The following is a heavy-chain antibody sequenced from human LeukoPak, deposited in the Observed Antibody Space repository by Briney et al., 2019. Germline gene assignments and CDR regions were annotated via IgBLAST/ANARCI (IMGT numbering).Heavy chain of an antibody. CDR2: IYSGGST. Sequence: GGSLRLSCAASGFTVSSNYMSWVRQAPGKGLEWVSVIYSGGSTYYADSVKGRFTISRDNSKNTLYLQMNSLRAEDTAVYYCAREADTMEPYYFDYWGQGTLVTVSS. CDR1: GFTVSSNY. J-gene: IGHJ4*02. CDR3: AREADTMEPYYFDY. V-gene: IGHV3-66*01. D-gene: IGHD3-10*01.